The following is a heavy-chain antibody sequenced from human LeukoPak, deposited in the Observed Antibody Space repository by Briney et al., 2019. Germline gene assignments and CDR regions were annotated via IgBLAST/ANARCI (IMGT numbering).Heavy chain of an antibody. V-gene: IGHV4-59*01. D-gene: IGHD3-16*01. Sequence: PSETLSLTCTVSGGSLGPCYYWGWIRQPPGKGLEWIGYFYNSGSSTYNPSLKSRVTISADTSKNQFSLKLNSVTAADTAVYYCTRGAGWLIDYWGQGILVTVSS. CDR2: FYNSGSS. J-gene: IGHJ4*02. CDR3: TRGAGWLIDY. CDR1: GGSLGPCYY.